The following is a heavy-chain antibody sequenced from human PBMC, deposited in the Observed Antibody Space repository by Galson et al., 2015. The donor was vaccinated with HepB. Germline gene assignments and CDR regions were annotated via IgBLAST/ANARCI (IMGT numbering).Heavy chain of an antibody. D-gene: IGHD1-1*01. CDR3: AIDLGTRKGE. CDR1: GFTLSTYS. Sequence: SLRLSCAASGFTLSTYSMNWVRQAPGRGLEWVSYISSRSNTIYYSDSVKGRFTISRDNARNSLYLQMNSLRDEDTAVYYCAIDLGTRKGEWGQGILVTVSS. CDR2: ISSRSNTI. V-gene: IGHV3-48*02. J-gene: IGHJ4*02.